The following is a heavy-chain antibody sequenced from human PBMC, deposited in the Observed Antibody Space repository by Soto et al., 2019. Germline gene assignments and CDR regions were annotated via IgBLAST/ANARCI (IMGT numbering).Heavy chain of an antibody. CDR2: INTYKGNT. Sequence: QVQLVQSGAEVKKPGASVKVSCKASGYTFTNYGVSWVRQAPGQGLEWMGWINTYKGNTNYAQKLQGRGTMTTDTSTSTDYMELSSLSSDDTAIYYCAKVQEKWSKFFDYWGQGTLVTVYS. CDR1: GYTFTNYG. D-gene: IGHD2-15*01. CDR3: AKVQEKWSKFFDY. V-gene: IGHV1-18*01. J-gene: IGHJ4*02.